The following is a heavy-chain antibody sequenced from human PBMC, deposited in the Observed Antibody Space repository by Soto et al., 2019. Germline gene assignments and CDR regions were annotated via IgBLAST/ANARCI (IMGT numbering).Heavy chain of an antibody. CDR2: INPSGGST. CDR3: ANGGYSYGSYYYGMDV. CDR1: GYTFTSYY. Sequence: ASVKVSCKASGYTFTSYYMHWVRQAPGQGLEWMGIINPSGGSTSYAQKFQGRVTMTRDTSTSTVYMELSSLRSEDTAVYYCANGGYSYGSYYYGMDVWGQGTTVTVSS. V-gene: IGHV1-46*01. J-gene: IGHJ6*02. D-gene: IGHD5-18*01.